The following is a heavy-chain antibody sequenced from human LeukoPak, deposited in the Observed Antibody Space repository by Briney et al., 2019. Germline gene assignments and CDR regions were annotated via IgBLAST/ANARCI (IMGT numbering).Heavy chain of an antibody. CDR3: ARLSMVRGVIRNWFDP. J-gene: IGHJ5*02. Sequence: GESLKISCKGSGYSFTSYWIGWVRQMPGKGLEWMGIIYPGESDTRYSPSFQGQVTISADKSISTAYLQWSSLKASDTAMYYCARLSMVRGVIRNWFDPWGQGTLVTVSS. V-gene: IGHV5-51*01. CDR2: IYPGESDT. CDR1: GYSFTSYW. D-gene: IGHD3-10*01.